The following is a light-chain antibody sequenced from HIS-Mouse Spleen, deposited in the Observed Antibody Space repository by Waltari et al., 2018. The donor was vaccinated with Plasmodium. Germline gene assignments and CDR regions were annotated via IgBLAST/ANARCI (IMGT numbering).Light chain of an antibody. CDR3: RTWYSSLSAGVV. V-gene: IGLV1-51*01. CDR1: SSNIGNNY. Sequence: QSVLTQPPSVSAAPGQKVTISCSGSSSNIGNNYVSWYHHLPGTAPKPPIYDQNQLPSGIPDRFSGVKAGTSATLGITRLQTGDEADYYCRTWYSSLSAGVVFGGGTKLTVL. J-gene: IGLJ2*01. CDR2: DQN.